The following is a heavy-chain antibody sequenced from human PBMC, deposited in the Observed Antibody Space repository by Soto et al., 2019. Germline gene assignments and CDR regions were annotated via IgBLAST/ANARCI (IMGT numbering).Heavy chain of an antibody. CDR3: ARDTSTDFWSGYSSWFDP. CDR1: GFTFSSYS. CDR2: ISSSSSYI. V-gene: IGHV3-21*01. J-gene: IGHJ5*02. D-gene: IGHD3-3*01. Sequence: GGSLRLSCAASGFTFSSYSMNWVRQAPGKGLEWVSSISSSSSYIYYADSVKGRFTISRDNAKNSLYLQMNSPRAEDTAVYYCARDTSTDFWSGYSSWFDPWGQGTLVTVSS.